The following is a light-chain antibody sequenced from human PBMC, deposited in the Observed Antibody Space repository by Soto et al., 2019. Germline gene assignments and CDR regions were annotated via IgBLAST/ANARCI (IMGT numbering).Light chain of an antibody. CDR2: DVS. CDR1: SSDVGGYNY. J-gene: IGLJ1*01. CDR3: SSYTSSSPYV. Sequence: QSVLTQPASVSVSPGQSITISCTGTSSDVGGYNYVSWYQQHPGKAPKLMIYDVSNRPSGVSNRFSGSKSGNTASLTISGLQAEDEADYYCSSYTSSSPYVVGTGTKLTVL. V-gene: IGLV2-14*01.